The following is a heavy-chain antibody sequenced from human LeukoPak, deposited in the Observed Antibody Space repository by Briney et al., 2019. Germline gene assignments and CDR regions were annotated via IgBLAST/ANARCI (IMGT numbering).Heavy chain of an antibody. Sequence: ASVKVSCKASGYTFTSYYMHWVRQAPGQGLEWMGWINPNSGGTNYAQKFQGWVTMTRDTSISTAYMELSRLRSDDTAVYYCARPLSIAAAGRFAFDIWGQGTMVTVSS. J-gene: IGHJ3*02. V-gene: IGHV1-2*04. D-gene: IGHD6-13*01. CDR3: ARPLSIAAAGRFAFDI. CDR2: INPNSGGT. CDR1: GYTFTSYY.